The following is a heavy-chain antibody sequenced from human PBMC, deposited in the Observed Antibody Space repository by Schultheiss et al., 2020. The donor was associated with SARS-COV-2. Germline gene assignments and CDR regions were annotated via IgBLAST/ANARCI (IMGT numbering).Heavy chain of an antibody. D-gene: IGHD5-12*01. V-gene: IGHV3-23*01. CDR3: AKARTSGYDFPDAFDI. CDR2: ISWNSGST. CDR1: GFTFSSYA. J-gene: IGHJ3*02. Sequence: GGSLRLSCAASGFTFSSYAMSWVRQAPGKGLEWVSGISWNSGSTYYADSVKGRFTISRDNSKNTLYLQMNSLRAEDTAVYYCAKARTSGYDFPDAFDIWGQGTMVTVSS.